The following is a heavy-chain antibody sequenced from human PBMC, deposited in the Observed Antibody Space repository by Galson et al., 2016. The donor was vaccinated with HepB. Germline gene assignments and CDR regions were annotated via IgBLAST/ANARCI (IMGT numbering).Heavy chain of an antibody. J-gene: IGHJ4*02. V-gene: IGHV4-31*03. CDR2: ISYSGST. Sequence: TLSLTCTVSGDSVSSGDYYWTWIRQHPGKGLEWIGFISYSGSTYYNPSLRSRVTMSVDTSKNQFSLKLTSVTATDTAVYSCARVGRLDFWSGYYVPPFDYWGRGTLVTVSS. CDR1: GDSVSSGDYY. D-gene: IGHD3-3*01. CDR3: ARVGRLDFWSGYYVPPFDY.